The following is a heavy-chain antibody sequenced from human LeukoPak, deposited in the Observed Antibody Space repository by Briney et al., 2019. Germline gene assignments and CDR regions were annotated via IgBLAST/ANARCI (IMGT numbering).Heavy chain of an antibody. V-gene: IGHV4-39*07. CDR2: IYHSGST. Sequence: SETLSLTCTVSGGSISSSSYYWGWIRQPPGKGLDWIGTIYHSGSTYYNPSLKSRVTISVDTSKNQFSLKLSSVTAADTAVYYCARGFGEPHRPNWFDPWGQGTLVTVSS. CDR1: GGSISSSSYY. D-gene: IGHD3-10*01. CDR3: ARGFGEPHRPNWFDP. J-gene: IGHJ5*02.